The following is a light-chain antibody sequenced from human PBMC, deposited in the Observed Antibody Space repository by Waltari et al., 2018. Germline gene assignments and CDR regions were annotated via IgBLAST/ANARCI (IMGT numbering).Light chain of an antibody. CDR1: NSNLPTHY. CDR3: AAWDDSLSGWV. V-gene: IGLV1-47*01. CDR2: RNN. Sequence: QSVLTQPPSASGTPGQTVTISCSGSNSNLPTHYLCWYQQVPGTAPTLLLYRNNQRPSGVPDRFSGSKSGTSASLAISGLRSEDEADYYCAAWDDSLSGWVFGGGTKLTVL. J-gene: IGLJ3*02.